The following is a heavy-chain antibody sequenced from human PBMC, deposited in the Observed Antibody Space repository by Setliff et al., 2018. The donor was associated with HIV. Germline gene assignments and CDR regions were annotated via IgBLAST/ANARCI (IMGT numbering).Heavy chain of an antibody. D-gene: IGHD3-3*01. CDR3: ARVAGYDFWSGYLHYFDY. Sequence: PSETLSLTCAVYGGSLSGYYWSWIRQPPGKGLEWIGEINHGGSTDSNPSLKSRVTISVDTSTNQFSLNLTSVTAADTAVYYCARVAGYDFWSGYLHYFDYWGQGTPVTVS. CDR2: INHGGST. V-gene: IGHV4-34*01. J-gene: IGHJ4*02. CDR1: GGSLSGYY.